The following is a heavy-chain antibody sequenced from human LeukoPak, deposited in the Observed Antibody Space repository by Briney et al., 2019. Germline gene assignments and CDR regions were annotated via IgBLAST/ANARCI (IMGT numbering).Heavy chain of an antibody. V-gene: IGHV1-69*05. CDR2: IIPIFGTA. D-gene: IGHD3-3*01. CDR3: ARGHYDFWSGYFDS. CDR1: GGTLSIYA. Sequence: ASVKVSCKASGGTLSIYAISWVRQAPGQGLEWMVGIIPIFGTANYAQKFQGRVTITTDESTSTAYMELSSLRSEDTAVYYCARGHYDFWSGYFDSWGQGTLVTVSS. J-gene: IGHJ4*02.